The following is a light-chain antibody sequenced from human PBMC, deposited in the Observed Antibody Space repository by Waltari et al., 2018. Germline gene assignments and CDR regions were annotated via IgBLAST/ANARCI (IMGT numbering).Light chain of an antibody. CDR2: DTS. Sequence: DIVLTQSPLSLPVTPGEPASISCRSSQCLLISAGYSSLDWYLHKPGQPPQLLIYDTSVRPSGVPDRFTGSGSGTDFTLKIRRVEAEDVGVYYCMQGLQIPVTFGQGTTLEIK. V-gene: IGKV2-28*01. J-gene: IGKJ2*01. CDR3: MQGLQIPVT. CDR1: QCLLISAGYSS.